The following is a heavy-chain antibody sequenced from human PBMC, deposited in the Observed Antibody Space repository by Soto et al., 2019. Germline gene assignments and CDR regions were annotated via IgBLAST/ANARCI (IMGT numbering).Heavy chain of an antibody. CDR1: GFTFSSYS. CDR2: ISSSSSYI. V-gene: IGHV3-21*04. CDR3: AKDRHYPRDYFHY. J-gene: IGHJ4*02. Sequence: GGSLRLSCAASGFTFSSYSMNWVRQAPGKGLEWVSSISSSSSYIYYADSVRGRFTISRDNSKNTVFLHMDSLSAEDTAVYYCAKDRHYPRDYFHYWGQGTLVTVSS. D-gene: IGHD3-10*01.